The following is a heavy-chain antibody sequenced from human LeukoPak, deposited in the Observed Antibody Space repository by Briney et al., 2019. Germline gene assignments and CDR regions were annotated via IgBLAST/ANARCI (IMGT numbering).Heavy chain of an antibody. CDR3: ASLGTTGTTFDY. CDR1: GGSFSGYY. Sequence: SETLSLTCAVYGGSFSGYYWSWIRQPPGKGLEWIGEINHSGSTNYNPSPKSRVTISVDTSKNQFSLKLSSVTAADTAVYYCASLGTTGTTFDYWGQGTLVTVSS. D-gene: IGHD1-1*01. V-gene: IGHV4-34*01. CDR2: INHSGST. J-gene: IGHJ4*02.